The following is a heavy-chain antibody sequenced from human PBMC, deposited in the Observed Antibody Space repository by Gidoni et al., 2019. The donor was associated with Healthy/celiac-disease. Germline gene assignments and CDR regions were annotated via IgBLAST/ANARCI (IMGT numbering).Heavy chain of an antibody. CDR2: IYSGGSP. J-gene: IGHJ4*02. D-gene: IGHD2-15*01. CDR3: ATRGPSYCSGGSCYSNFDY. CDR1: GFTVSSNY. Sequence: EVQLVESGGGLIQHGGSLRLSCAASGFTVSSNYMSWVRQAPGKGLEWVSVIYSGGSPYYADSVKGRFTISRDNSKNTLYLQMNSLRAEDTAVYYCATRGPSYCSGGSCYSNFDYWGQGTLVTVSS. V-gene: IGHV3-53*01.